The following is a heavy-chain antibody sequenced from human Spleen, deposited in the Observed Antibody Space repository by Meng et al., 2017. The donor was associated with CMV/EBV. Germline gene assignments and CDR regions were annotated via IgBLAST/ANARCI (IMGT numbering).Heavy chain of an antibody. Sequence: SGFSSGTYILPWVRQAPGSGLGGLAVISYDGSNNYFADSVKGRFTISRDNSKNTLYLQMNSLRAEDTAVYYCARPVVVIAILPNYFDYWGQGTLVTVSS. CDR1: GFSSGTYI. V-gene: IGHV3-30-3*01. J-gene: IGHJ4*02. CDR2: ISYDGSNN. CDR3: ARPVVVIAILPNYFDY. D-gene: IGHD2-21*01.